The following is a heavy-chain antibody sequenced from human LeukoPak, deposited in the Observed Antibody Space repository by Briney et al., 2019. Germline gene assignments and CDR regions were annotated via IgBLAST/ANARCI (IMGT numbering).Heavy chain of an antibody. J-gene: IGHJ6*03. Sequence: AASVKVSCKVSGNTLLGISMHWVRQAPGRGLEWVGGFDPEDGQILYAQKFRGRISLTEDPSTDTAYMELSSLTFEDTAVYYCATATSHDSSYYYYMDVWGKGTTVTVSS. CDR3: ATATSHDSSYYYYMDV. D-gene: IGHD3-3*01. CDR2: FDPEDGQI. CDR1: GNTLLGIS. V-gene: IGHV1-24*01.